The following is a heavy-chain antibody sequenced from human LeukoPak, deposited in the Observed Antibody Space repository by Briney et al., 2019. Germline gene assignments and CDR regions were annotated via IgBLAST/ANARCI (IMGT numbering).Heavy chain of an antibody. CDR1: GFAFADYA. D-gene: IGHD2/OR15-2a*01. CDR2: IHADGGRT. V-gene: IGHV3-43*02. CDR3: STWAFYHGLDV. Sequence: GGSLRLSYAASGFAFADYAMHWVRQIPGKGLECVAHIHADGGRTFYADSVKGRFTVSRDNGKNSLFLQMASLPSDDTALSYCSTWAFYHGLDVWGQGATVIVSS. J-gene: IGHJ6*02.